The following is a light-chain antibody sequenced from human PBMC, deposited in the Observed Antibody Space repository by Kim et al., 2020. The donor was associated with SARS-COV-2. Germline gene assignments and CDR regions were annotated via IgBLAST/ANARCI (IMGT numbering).Light chain of an antibody. V-gene: IGLV6-57*04. CDR3: QSYDGTWL. CDR2: EDN. J-gene: IGLJ3*02. Sequence: NFMLTQPRSVSESPGKTVTISCTRSGGSIGSNSVQWYQQRPGSAPTSVITEDNQRPSGVPDRFSGSIDSSSNSASLTISGLQTEDEADYYCQSYDGTWLFGGGTQLTVL. CDR1: GGSIGSNS.